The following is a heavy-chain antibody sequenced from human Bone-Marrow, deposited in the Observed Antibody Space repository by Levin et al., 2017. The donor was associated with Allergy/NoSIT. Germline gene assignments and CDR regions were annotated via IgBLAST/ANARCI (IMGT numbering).Heavy chain of an antibody. J-gene: IGHJ2*01. CDR2: IRNKATSYTT. Sequence: GESLKISCAASGFTFSDHYMDWVRQAPGRGLEWVGRIRNKATSYTTEYAASVKGRFTISRDDSKNSLYLQMSSLKTEDTAVYYCASLAGGIYSSSRGNLWGRGTLVTVSS. V-gene: IGHV3-72*01. D-gene: IGHD6-6*01. CDR3: ASLAGGIYSSSRGNL. CDR1: GFTFSDHY.